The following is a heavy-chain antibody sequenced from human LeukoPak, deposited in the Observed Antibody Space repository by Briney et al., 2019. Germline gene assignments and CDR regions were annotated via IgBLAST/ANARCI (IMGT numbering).Heavy chain of an antibody. CDR2: IPSDGSST. CDR1: GFTFSSHW. J-gene: IGHJ4*02. V-gene: IGHV3-74*01. D-gene: IGHD4-17*01. Sequence: PGGSLRLSCAASGFTFSSHWMHWVRQVPGKGLVWVSRIPSDGSSTYYADSVKGRFTISRDNAKNTLYLQMNSLRAEDTAVYYCARQKDYGLDYWGQGTLVTVSS. CDR3: ARQKDYGLDY.